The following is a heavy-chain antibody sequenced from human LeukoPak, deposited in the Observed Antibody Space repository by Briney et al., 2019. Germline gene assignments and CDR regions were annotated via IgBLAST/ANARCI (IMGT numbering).Heavy chain of an antibody. CDR3: VTVGEYQLLSFDY. Sequence: GGYLRLSCAASGFTVSSNYMSWVRQAPGKGLEWVSVIYSGGSTYYADSVKGRFTISRDNSKNTLYLQMNSLRAEDTAVYYCVTVGEYQLLSFDYWGQGTLVTVSS. CDR2: IYSGGST. J-gene: IGHJ4*02. D-gene: IGHD2-2*01. V-gene: IGHV3-66*01. CDR1: GFTVSSNY.